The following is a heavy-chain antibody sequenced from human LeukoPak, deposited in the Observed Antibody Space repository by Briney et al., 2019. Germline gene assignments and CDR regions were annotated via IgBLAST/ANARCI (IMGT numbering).Heavy chain of an antibody. V-gene: IGHV3-74*01. CDR2: INSDGSST. CDR3: ASTYCGGDCYLDY. CDR1: GFTFSSYA. Sequence: GGSLRLSCAASGFTFSSYAMSWVRQAPGKGLVWVSRINSDGSSTSYADSAKGRFTISRDNAKNTLYLQMNSLRAEDTAVYYCASTYCGGDCYLDYWGQGTLVTVSS. D-gene: IGHD2-21*02. J-gene: IGHJ4*02.